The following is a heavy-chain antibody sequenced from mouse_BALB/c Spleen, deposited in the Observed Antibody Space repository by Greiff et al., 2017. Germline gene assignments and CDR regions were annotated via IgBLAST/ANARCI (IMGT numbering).Heavy chain of an antibody. Sequence: DVMLVESGGDLVKPGGSLKLSCAASGFTFSSYGMSWVRQTPDKRLEWVATISDGGSYTYYPDSVKGRFTISRDNAKNNLYLQMSSLKSEDTAMYYCARVMITEDYAMDYWGQGTSVTVSS. CDR2: ISDGGSYT. J-gene: IGHJ4*01. D-gene: IGHD2-4*01. CDR3: ARVMITEDYAMDY. V-gene: IGHV5-6*02. CDR1: GFTFSSYG.